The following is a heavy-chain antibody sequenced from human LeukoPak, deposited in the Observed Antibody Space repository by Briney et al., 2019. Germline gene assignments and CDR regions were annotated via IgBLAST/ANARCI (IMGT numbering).Heavy chain of an antibody. D-gene: IGHD1-26*01. Sequence: GASVKVSCKASGYTFTSYDINWVRQATGQGLEWMGWINPNSGGTNYAQKFQGRVTMTRDTSISTAYMELSRLRSDDTAVYYCARGYSGSAVFYWGQGTLVTVSS. CDR3: ARGYSGSAVFY. J-gene: IGHJ4*02. CDR2: INPNSGGT. V-gene: IGHV1-2*02. CDR1: GYTFTSYD.